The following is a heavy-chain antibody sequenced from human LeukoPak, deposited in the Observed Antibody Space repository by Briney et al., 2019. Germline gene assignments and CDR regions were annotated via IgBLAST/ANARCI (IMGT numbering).Heavy chain of an antibody. V-gene: IGHV1-2*02. Sequence: GASVKVSCKASGYTFTGYYMHWVRQAPGQGLEWMGWINPNSGGTNYAQKFQGRVTMTRDTSISTAYMELSRLRSDDTAVYYCTRDLGRRAPLSDPWGQGTLVTVSS. CDR3: TRDLGRRAPLSDP. D-gene: IGHD1-26*01. CDR2: INPNSGGT. CDR1: GYTFTGYY. J-gene: IGHJ5*02.